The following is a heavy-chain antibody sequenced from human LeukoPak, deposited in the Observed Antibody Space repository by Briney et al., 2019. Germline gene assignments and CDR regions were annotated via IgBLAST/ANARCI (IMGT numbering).Heavy chain of an antibody. CDR1: GFTFSSYG. CDR2: IRYDGSNK. D-gene: IGHD1-7*01. CDR3: AKDTKLRALFDY. Sequence: GGSLRLSCAASGFTFSSYGMLWVRQAPGKGLEWVAFIRYDGSNKYYADSVKGRFTISRDNSKNTLYLQMNSLRAEDTAVYYCAKDTKLRALFDYWGQGTLVTVSS. J-gene: IGHJ4*02. V-gene: IGHV3-30*02.